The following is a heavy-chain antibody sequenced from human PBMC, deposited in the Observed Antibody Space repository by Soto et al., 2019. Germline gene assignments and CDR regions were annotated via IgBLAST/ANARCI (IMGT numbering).Heavy chain of an antibody. CDR2: ISAYNGNT. CDR1: GYTFTSYG. CDR3: ARASPYYYGSGSYYTLSGFDY. Sequence: ASVKVSCKASGYTFTSYGISWVRQAPGQGLEWMGWISAYNGNTNYAQKLQGRVTMTTDTSTSTAYMELRSLRSDDTAVYYCARASPYYYGSGSYYTLSGFDYWGQGTLVTVSS. V-gene: IGHV1-18*01. J-gene: IGHJ4*02. D-gene: IGHD3-10*01.